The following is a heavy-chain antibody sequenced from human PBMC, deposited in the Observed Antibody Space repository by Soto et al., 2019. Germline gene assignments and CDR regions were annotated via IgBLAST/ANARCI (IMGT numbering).Heavy chain of an antibody. CDR2: ISSSSSYI. Sequence: EVQLVESGGGLVKPGGSLRLSCAASGFTFSSYSMNWVRQAPGKGLEWVSSISSSSSYIYYADSVKGRFTISRDNAKNSLYLQMNSLSAEDTAVYYCAKEAGALSTRSFDYWGQGTLVTVSS. D-gene: IGHD3-16*02. V-gene: IGHV3-21*01. J-gene: IGHJ4*02. CDR3: AKEAGALSTRSFDY. CDR1: GFTFSSYS.